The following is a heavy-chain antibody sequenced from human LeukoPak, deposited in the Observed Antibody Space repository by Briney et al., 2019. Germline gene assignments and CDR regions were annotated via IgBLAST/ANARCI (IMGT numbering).Heavy chain of an antibody. J-gene: IGHJ4*02. D-gene: IGHD4-17*01. Sequence: GSSVKVSCKASGGTFSSYAISWVRQAPGQGLEWMGRIIPIFDIANYAQKFQGRVTITADKSTSTAYMELSSLRSGDTAVYYCARAPAGDYPPFDYWGQGTLVTVSS. V-gene: IGHV1-69*04. CDR1: GGTFSSYA. CDR2: IIPIFDIA. CDR3: ARAPAGDYPPFDY.